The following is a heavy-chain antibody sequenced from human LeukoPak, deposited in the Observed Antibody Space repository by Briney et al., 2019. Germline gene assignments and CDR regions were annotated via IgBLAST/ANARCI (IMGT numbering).Heavy chain of an antibody. J-gene: IGHJ4*02. D-gene: IGHD5-18*01. CDR1: GFTFSSYN. CDR2: ISSSSSYI. Sequence: PGGSLRLSCAASGFTFSSYNMNWVRQAPGKGLEWVASISSSSSYIYNADSVKGRFTISRDNAKNSLYLQMNSLRVEDMGVYYCARGPQGMVTPYYFDYWGQGTLVTVSS. V-gene: IGHV3-21*01. CDR3: ARGPQGMVTPYYFDY.